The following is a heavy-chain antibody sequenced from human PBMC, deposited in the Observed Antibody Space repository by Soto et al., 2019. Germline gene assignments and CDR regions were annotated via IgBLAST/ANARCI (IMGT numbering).Heavy chain of an antibody. V-gene: IGHV3-49*03. Sequence: EVQLVEPEGHMVQPGRSLRLSCTASGFTFGDNAMSWFRQAPGEGLEWVGFIRSRAYGGTTEYAASVKGRFTISRDDSKSIAYLQMNSLKTEDTALYYCTRGWIFGPLINWFDPWGQGTLVTVSS. CDR1: GFTFGDNA. J-gene: IGHJ5*02. CDR3: TRGWIFGPLINWFDP. D-gene: IGHD3-3*01. CDR2: IRSRAYGGTT.